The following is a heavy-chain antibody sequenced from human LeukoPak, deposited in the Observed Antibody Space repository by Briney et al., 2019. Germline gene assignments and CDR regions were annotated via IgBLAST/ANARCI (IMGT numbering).Heavy chain of an antibody. Sequence: PSETLSLTCTVSGGSISSCRYYWGWLRQPPGKGLEWNVSIYYSGRTYYNPSLNSLITISVDTSKNLFSLMHSSVTAADTAVYYWARQTPYYDSSGYYSRVGFFDYWGQGTLVTVSS. J-gene: IGHJ4*02. V-gene: IGHV4-39*01. D-gene: IGHD3-22*01. CDR3: ARQTPYYDSSGYYSRVGFFDY. CDR1: GGSISSCRYY. CDR2: IYYSGRT.